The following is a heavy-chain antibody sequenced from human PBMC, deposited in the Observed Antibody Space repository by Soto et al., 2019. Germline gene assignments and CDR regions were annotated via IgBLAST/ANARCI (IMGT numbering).Heavy chain of an antibody. Sequence: GGSLRLSCAASGFTFDDYAMHWVRQAPGKGLEWVSLISWDGGSTYYADSVKGRFTISRDNSKNSLYLQMNSLRAEDTALYYCAKDRQRYSGSYFDYWGQGTLVTVSS. CDR1: GFTFDDYA. J-gene: IGHJ4*02. CDR3: AKDRQRYSGSYFDY. V-gene: IGHV3-43D*03. D-gene: IGHD1-26*01. CDR2: ISWDGGST.